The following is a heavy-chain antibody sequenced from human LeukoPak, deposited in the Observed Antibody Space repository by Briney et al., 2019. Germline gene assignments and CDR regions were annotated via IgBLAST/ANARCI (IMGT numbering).Heavy chain of an antibody. CDR1: GGSFSGYY. CDR2: IYYSGST. J-gene: IGHJ4*02. V-gene: IGHV4-59*01. Sequence: SETLSLTCAVYGGSFSGYYWSWIRQPPGKGLEWIGYIYYSGSTNYNPSLKSRLTISVDTSKNQFSLKLSSVTAADTAVYYCARSLEGPVTYWGQGTLVTVSS. D-gene: IGHD5-18*01. CDR3: ARSLEGPVTY.